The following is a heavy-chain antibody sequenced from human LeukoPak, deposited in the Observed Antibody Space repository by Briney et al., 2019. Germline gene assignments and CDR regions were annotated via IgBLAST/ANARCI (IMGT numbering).Heavy chain of an antibody. CDR1: GLTLDDYA. J-gene: IGHJ4*02. V-gene: IGHV3-9*01. CDR3: AKDFRGGTGGGLDY. D-gene: IGHD2-8*02. Sequence: GGSLRLSCAASGLTLDDYAMHWVRQAPGKGLEWGSGISWTSGSMGYADSVKGRFTISRDNAKNSLYLQMNSLRAEDTALYYCAKDFRGGTGGGLDYWGQGTLVTVSS. CDR2: ISWTSGSM.